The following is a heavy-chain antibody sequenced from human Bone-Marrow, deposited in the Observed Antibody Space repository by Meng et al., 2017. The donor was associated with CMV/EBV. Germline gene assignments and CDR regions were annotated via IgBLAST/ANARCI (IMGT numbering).Heavy chain of an antibody. D-gene: IGHD2-15*01. Sequence: VYGGSFSGYYWSWLRQPPGRGLGWIGEVNHSGSTNYNPSLKGRVTISVDTSKNQFSLKLSSVTAADTAVYYCASGLRCSGGSCQYDYWGRGTLVTVSS. J-gene: IGHJ4*02. V-gene: IGHV4-34*01. CDR3: ASGLRCSGGSCQYDY. CDR2: VNHSGST. CDR1: GGSFSGYY.